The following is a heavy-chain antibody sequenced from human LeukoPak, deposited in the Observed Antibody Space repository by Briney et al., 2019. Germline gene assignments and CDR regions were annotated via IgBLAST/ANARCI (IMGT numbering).Heavy chain of an antibody. Sequence: SVKVSCKATGGTVSSYAISWVRQAPGPWLEWMGRIIPILGIANYAQKFQGRVTITADKSTCTAYMELSSLRSEDTAVYYCARSCGGDCYDFDYWGQGTLVTVSS. CDR1: GGTVSSYA. V-gene: IGHV1-69*04. CDR2: IIPILGIA. CDR3: ARSCGGDCYDFDY. J-gene: IGHJ4*02. D-gene: IGHD2-21*02.